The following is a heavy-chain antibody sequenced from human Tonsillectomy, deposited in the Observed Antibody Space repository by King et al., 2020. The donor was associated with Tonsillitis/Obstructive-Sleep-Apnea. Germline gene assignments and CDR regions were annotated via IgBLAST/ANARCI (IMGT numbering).Heavy chain of an antibody. D-gene: IGHD1-1*01. CDR3: SGRLATGTPANCFDP. Sequence: VQLQESGPGLVRPSETLSLICTVSGGSISSYYWSWIRQPPGKGLAWIGCIYHSGSTNYNPSLKSRLTLSIDTSKNQFSLKLSSVTAADTAVYYLSGRLATGTPANCFDPCGQRTLVTFSS. J-gene: IGHJ5*02. CDR1: GGSISSYY. CDR2: IYHSGST. V-gene: IGHV4-59*08.